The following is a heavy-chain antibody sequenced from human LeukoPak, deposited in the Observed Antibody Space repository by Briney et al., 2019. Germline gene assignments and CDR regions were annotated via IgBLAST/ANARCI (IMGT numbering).Heavy chain of an antibody. CDR2: ISSSSSTI. CDR3: ARARRYSGYDPYFDY. V-gene: IGHV3-48*01. CDR1: GFTFSSYS. J-gene: IGHJ4*02. D-gene: IGHD5-12*01. Sequence: GGSLRLSCAASGFTFSSYSMNWVRQAPGKGLEWVSYISSSSSTIYYADSVKGRFTISRDNAKNSLYLQMNSLRAEDTAVYYCARARRYSGYDPYFDYWGQGTLVTVSS.